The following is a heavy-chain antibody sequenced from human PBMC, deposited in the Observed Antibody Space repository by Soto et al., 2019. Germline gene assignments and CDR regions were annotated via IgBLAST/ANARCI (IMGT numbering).Heavy chain of an antibody. CDR1: GDSINSTDW. J-gene: IGHJ4*02. CDR2: IFHVGNI. Sequence: SETLSLTCAVSGDSINSTDWWNWVRQSPGKGLEWIWEIFHVGNIFFIPSLKSRVTISMDKSKNQFSLNLFYVTAADTAVYYCARAPRGNYGYPSYFDYWGQGTLVTVS. D-gene: IGHD3-10*01. CDR3: ARAPRGNYGYPSYFDY. V-gene: IGHV4-4*02.